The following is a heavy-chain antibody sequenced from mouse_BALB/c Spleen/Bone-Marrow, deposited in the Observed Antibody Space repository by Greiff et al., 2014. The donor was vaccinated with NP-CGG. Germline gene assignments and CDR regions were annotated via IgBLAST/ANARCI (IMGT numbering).Heavy chain of an antibody. J-gene: IGHJ2*01. Sequence: VQLVESGAELVRPGTAVNVSCKASEYAFTNYLIEWVKQRPGQGLEWIGVINPGSGGANYNEKFKGKATLTADKSSSTAYMQLGSLTSDDSAVNFCARFGGYYFDYWGQGTTLTVSS. CDR2: INPGSGGA. CDR3: ARFGGYYFDY. V-gene: IGHV1-54*01. CDR1: EYAFTNYL.